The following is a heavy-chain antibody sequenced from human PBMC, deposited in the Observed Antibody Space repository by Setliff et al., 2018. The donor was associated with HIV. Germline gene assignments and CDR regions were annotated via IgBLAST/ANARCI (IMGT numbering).Heavy chain of an antibody. CDR1: GGSTDSGSYY. CDR3: ARDGYSSSWYVISGSFDY. V-gene: IGHV4-39*07. Sequence: PSETLSLTCTVSGGSTDSGSYYWGWIRQPPGKGLEWIGTVYYSGSTYYNPSLKSRVTISVDTSENQFSLKLSSVTAADTAVYYCARDGYSSSWYVISGSFDYWGQGTLVTVSS. D-gene: IGHD6-13*01. CDR2: VYYSGST. J-gene: IGHJ4*02.